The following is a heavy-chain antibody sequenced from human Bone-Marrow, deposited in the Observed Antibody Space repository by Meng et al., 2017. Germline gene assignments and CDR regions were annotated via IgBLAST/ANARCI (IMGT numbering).Heavy chain of an antibody. Sequence: GESLKISCAVAGVSFSDSDIHWVRQASGKGLEWVGRIGGKPKRYAAAHAASVRGTFTISRDDSKNTAYLQMNSLKTEDTAVYFCTVYIRGHIWGQGTMVTVSS. CDR1: GVSFSDSD. D-gene: IGHD2-2*02. CDR3: TVYIRGHI. J-gene: IGHJ3*02. CDR2: IGGKPKRYAA. V-gene: IGHV3-73*01.